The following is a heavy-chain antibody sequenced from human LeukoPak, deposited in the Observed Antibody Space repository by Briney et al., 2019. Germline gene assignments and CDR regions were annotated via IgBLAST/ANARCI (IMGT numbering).Heavy chain of an antibody. V-gene: IGHV3-30*18. D-gene: IGHD4-23*01. CDR1: GFTFSSYG. J-gene: IGHJ6*02. CDR2: ISCDGSNK. CDR3: AKEDYGGNSFSYYYYYGMDV. Sequence: PGRSLRLSCAASGFTFSSYGMHWVRQAPGKGLEWVAVISCDGSNKYYADSVKGRFTISRDNSKNTLYLQMNSLRAEDTAVYYCAKEDYGGNSFSYYYYYGMDVWGQGTTVTVSS.